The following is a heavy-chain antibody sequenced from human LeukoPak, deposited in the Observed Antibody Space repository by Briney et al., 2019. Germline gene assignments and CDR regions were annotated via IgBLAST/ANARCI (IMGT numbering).Heavy chain of an antibody. Sequence: PGGSLRLSCAASGFTFSSYGMSWVRQAPGKGLEWVSAISGSGGSTYYADSVKGRFTISRDNAKNSLYLQVNSLRAEDTAVYYCTRDWANWDFDYWGQGTLVTVSS. CDR2: ISGSGGST. J-gene: IGHJ4*02. CDR3: TRDWANWDFDY. CDR1: GFTFSSYG. D-gene: IGHD1-1*01. V-gene: IGHV3-23*01.